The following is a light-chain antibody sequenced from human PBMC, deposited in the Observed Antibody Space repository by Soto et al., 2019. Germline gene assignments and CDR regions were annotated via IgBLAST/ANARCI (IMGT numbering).Light chain of an antibody. CDR2: GAS. V-gene: IGKV3-20*01. CDR3: QQYGSSPLT. CDR1: QTVSSSY. Sequence: EIELTQSPGTLSLSPGERATLSCRASQTVSSSYLAWYQQKPSHAPRLLIYGASSRTTGIPDRFSGSGSGTDFTLTISRLEPEDFAVYYCQQYGSSPLTFGGGTKVEIK. J-gene: IGKJ4*01.